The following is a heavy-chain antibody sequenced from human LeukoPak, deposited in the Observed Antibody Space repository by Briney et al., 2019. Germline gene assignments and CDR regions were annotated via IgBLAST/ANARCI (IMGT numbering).Heavy chain of an antibody. CDR3: VMWGDYYGSGNLGWTNYYYYMDV. J-gene: IGHJ6*03. D-gene: IGHD3-10*01. CDR1: GFTFSSYS. CDR2: ISSSSSYI. V-gene: IGHV3-21*01. Sequence: GGSLRLSCAASGFTFSSYSMNWVRQAPGKGLEWVSSISSSSSYIYYADSVKGRFTISRDNAKNSLYLQMNSLRAEDTAVYYCVMWGDYYGSGNLGWTNYYYYMDVWGKGTTVTISS.